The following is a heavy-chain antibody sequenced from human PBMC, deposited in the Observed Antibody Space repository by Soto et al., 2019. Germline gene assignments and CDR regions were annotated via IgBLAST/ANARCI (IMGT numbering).Heavy chain of an antibody. CDR3: ARVRGYCSGGSCYYYYGMDV. CDR1: GGTFSSYA. Sequence: ASVKVSCKASGGTFSSYAISWVRQAPGQGLEWMGGIIPIFGTANYAQKFQGRVTITADESTSTAYMELSSLRSEDTAVYYCARVRGYCSGGSCYYYYGMDVWGQGTTVTVSS. J-gene: IGHJ6*02. V-gene: IGHV1-69*13. CDR2: IIPIFGTA. D-gene: IGHD2-15*01.